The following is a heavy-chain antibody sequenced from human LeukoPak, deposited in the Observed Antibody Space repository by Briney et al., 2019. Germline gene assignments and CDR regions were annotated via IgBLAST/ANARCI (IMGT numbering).Heavy chain of an antibody. CDR3: ASSPDYDSSGYY. V-gene: IGHV4-59*12. CDR2: IYYSGST. J-gene: IGHJ4*02. CDR1: GGSISNYS. Sequence: PSETLSLTCTVSGGSISNYSWSWIRQPPGKGLEWIGYIYYSGSTYYNPSLKSRVTISVDTSKNQFSLKLSSVTAADTTVYYCASSPDYDSSGYYWGQGTLVTVSS. D-gene: IGHD3-22*01.